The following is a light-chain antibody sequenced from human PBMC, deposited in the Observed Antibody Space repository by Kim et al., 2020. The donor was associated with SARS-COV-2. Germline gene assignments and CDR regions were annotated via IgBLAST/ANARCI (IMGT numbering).Light chain of an antibody. Sequence: QLVLTQPPSASASLGASVKLTCTLSSGHSSYAIAWHQQQPAKGPRYLMKLNSDGNYSKEEGNPDRFSGSSSGAERYLSISSHQYEDEADYYCQTWGPGIGVFGGGTQLTVL. CDR1: SGHSSYA. V-gene: IGLV4-69*01. J-gene: IGLJ3*02. CDR3: QTWGPGIGV. CDR2: LNSDGNY.